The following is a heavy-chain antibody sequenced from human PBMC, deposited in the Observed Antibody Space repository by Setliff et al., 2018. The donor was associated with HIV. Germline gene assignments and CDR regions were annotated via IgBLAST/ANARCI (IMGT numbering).Heavy chain of an antibody. CDR3: ARDRCSGGSCTSSYYYYGMDV. CDR2: ISAYNGNT. CDR1: GYTCTSYG. Sequence: ASVKVSCKASGYTCTSYGISWVRQAPGQGLEWTGWISAYNGNTNYAQKLQGRVTMTTDTSTSTAYMELRSLRSDDTAVYYCARDRCSGGSCTSSYYYYGMDVWGQGTTVTVS. D-gene: IGHD2-15*01. J-gene: IGHJ6*02. V-gene: IGHV1-18*01.